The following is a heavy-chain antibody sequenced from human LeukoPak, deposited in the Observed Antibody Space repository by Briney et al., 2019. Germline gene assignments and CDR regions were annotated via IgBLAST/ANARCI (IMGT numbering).Heavy chain of an antibody. J-gene: IGHJ3*02. D-gene: IGHD2-15*01. CDR2: ISSSSSYI. CDR3: ARALDVVVVAATSSASAFDI. Sequence: GGSLRLSCAASGFTFSTYYMNWVRQAPGKGLEWVSSISSSSSYIYYADSVKGRFTISRDNAKNSLYLQMNSLRAEDTAVYYCARALDVVVVAATSSASAFDIWGQGTMVTVSS. CDR1: GFTFSTYY. V-gene: IGHV3-21*01.